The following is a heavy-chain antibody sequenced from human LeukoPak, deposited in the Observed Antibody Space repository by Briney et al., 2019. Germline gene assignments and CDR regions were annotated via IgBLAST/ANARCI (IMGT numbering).Heavy chain of an antibody. CDR1: GFTFSSYS. V-gene: IGHV3-21*01. CDR2: ISSGSSYI. D-gene: IGHD5-12*01. J-gene: IGHJ4*02. CDR3: AREYSGYDGADY. Sequence: GGSLRLSCAASGFTFSSYSMNWVRQAPGKGLEWVSSISSGSSYIYYADSVKGRFTISRDNAKNSLYLQMNSLRAEDTAVYYCAREYSGYDGADYWGQGTLVTVSS.